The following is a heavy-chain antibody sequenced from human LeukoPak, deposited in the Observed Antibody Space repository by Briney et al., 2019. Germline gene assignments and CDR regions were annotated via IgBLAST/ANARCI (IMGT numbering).Heavy chain of an antibody. D-gene: IGHD3-10*01. CDR1: GFTFSNYA. V-gene: IGHV3-66*01. J-gene: IGHJ4*02. Sequence: GGSLRLSCAASGFTFSNYAMSWVRQAPGKGLEWVSVIYSGVSTYYADSVKGRFTISRDNSKNTLYLQMNSLRAEDTAVYYCATLYNYGSGRYDYWGQGTLVTVSS. CDR3: ATLYNYGSGRYDY. CDR2: IYSGVST.